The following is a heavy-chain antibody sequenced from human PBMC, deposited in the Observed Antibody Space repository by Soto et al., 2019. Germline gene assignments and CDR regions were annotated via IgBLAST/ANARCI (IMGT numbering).Heavy chain of an antibody. CDR1: GGSISSGGYY. Sequence: PSETLSLTCTVSGGSISSGGYYWSWIRQHPGKGLEWIGYIYYSGSTYYNPSLKSRVTISVDTSKNQFSLKLSSVTAADTAVYYCASLVYDFWSGQKPLDAFDIWGQGTMVTVSS. CDR3: ASLVYDFWSGQKPLDAFDI. CDR2: IYYSGST. V-gene: IGHV4-31*03. J-gene: IGHJ3*02. D-gene: IGHD3-3*01.